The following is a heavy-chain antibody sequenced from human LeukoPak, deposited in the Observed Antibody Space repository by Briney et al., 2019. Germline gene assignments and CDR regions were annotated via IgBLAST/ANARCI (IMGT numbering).Heavy chain of an antibody. CDR1: GFTFSSYG. CDR2: IRYDGSNK. J-gene: IGHJ1*01. Sequence: GGSLRLSCAASGFTFSSYGMHWVRQAPGKGLEWVGFIRYDGSNKYYADSVKGRFTISRDNSKNTLYLQMNSLRAEDTAVYYCAKNQGDIVVVPAAIIQHWGQGTLVTVSS. CDR3: AKNQGDIVVVPAAIIQH. D-gene: IGHD2-2*02. V-gene: IGHV3-30*02.